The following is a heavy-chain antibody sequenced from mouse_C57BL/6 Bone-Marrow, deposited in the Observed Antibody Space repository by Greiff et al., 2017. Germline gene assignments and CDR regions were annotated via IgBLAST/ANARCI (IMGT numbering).Heavy chain of an antibody. CDR2: INPSNGGT. CDR3: ARLKATTARDFDV. J-gene: IGHJ1*03. V-gene: IGHV1-53*01. CDR1: GYTYTSYW. Sequence: QVQLQQPGTELVKPGASVKLSCKASGYTYTSYWMHWVKQRPGQGLEWIGNINPSNGGTNYNEKFKSKATLTVDKSSSTAYMQLSSLTSEDSAVYYCARLKATTARDFDVWGTGTTVTVSS. D-gene: IGHD1-2*01.